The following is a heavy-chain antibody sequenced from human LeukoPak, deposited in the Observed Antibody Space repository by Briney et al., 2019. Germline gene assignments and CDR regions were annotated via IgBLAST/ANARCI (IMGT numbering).Heavy chain of an antibody. V-gene: IGHV5-51*01. J-gene: IGHJ4*02. CDR2: IYPGDSDT. CDR1: AYGFSTNW. Sequence: GESLKISCKGSAYGFSTNWIGWVRQMPGKGLEWMGIIYPGDSDTRYSPSFQGQVTISADKSINTAYLQWSSLKASDTAMYYCVLAGSGSYYFDYWGQGILVTVSS. D-gene: IGHD3-10*01. CDR3: VLAGSGSYYFDY.